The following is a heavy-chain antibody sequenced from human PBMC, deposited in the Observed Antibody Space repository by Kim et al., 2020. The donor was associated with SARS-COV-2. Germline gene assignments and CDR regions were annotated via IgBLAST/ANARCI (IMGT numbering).Heavy chain of an antibody. D-gene: IGHD6-13*01. J-gene: IGHJ5*02. V-gene: IGHV5-10-1*01. CDR1: GYSFTSYW. Sequence: GESLKISCKGSGYSFTSYWISWVRQMPGKGLEWMGRIDPSDSYTNYSPSFQGHVTISADKSISTAYLQWSSLKASDTAMYYCARGAYPRIAAAGLFDPWGQGTLVTVSP. CDR2: IDPSDSYT. CDR3: ARGAYPRIAAAGLFDP.